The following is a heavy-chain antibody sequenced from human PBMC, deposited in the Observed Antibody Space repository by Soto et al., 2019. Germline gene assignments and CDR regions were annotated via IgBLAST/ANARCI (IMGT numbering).Heavy chain of an antibody. V-gene: IGHV1-3*01. Sequence: ASVKVSCKASGYTFTSYAMHWVRQAPGQRLEWMGWINAGNGNTKYSQKFQGRVTITRDTSASTAYMELSSLRSEDTAVYYCARESHYGGAGEDYFDTWGQGTMVTVS. D-gene: IGHD4-17*01. CDR2: INAGNGNT. CDR3: ARESHYGGAGEDYFDT. CDR1: GYTFTSYA. J-gene: IGHJ3*02.